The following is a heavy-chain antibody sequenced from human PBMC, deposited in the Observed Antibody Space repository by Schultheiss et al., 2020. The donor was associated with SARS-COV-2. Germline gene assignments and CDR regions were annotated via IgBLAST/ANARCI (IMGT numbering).Heavy chain of an antibody. V-gene: IGHV3-30*04. J-gene: IGHJ4*02. D-gene: IGHD2-21*02. CDR3: ARATGDPWGVFDY. CDR1: GFTFSSYA. CDR2: IWYDGSNK. Sequence: GGSLRLSCAASGFTFSSYAMHWVRQAPGKGLEWVAVIWYDGSNKYYADSVKGRFTISRDNAKNSLYLQMNSLRAEDTALYYCARATGDPWGVFDYWGQGTLVTVSS.